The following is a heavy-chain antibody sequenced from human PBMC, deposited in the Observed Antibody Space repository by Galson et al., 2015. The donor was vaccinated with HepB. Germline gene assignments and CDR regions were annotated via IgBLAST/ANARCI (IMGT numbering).Heavy chain of an antibody. V-gene: IGHV3-23*01. CDR1: GFTFSSYA. D-gene: IGHD3-10*01. CDR3: AKLSCQRFMVRGRTPTKPLDY. J-gene: IGHJ4*02. Sequence: SLRLSCAASGFTFSSYAMSWVRHAPGQGLELVSAISGSGGSTYYADSVKGRFTISRDNSKNTLYLQMNSLRAEDTDVYYSAKLSCQRFMVRGRTPTKPLDYWGQGTLVTVSS. CDR2: ISGSGGST.